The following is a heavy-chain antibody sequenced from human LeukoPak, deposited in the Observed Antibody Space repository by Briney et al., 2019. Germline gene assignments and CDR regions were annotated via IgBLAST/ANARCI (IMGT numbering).Heavy chain of an antibody. Sequence: GGSLRLSCAASGFSVNNNYMSWVRQAPGKGLECVSVIYSGGNTCYADSVEGRFTLSRDNSKNTLYLQMNNLRGEDTALYFCTREAGVMGRASDIWGQGTMVTVSS. D-gene: IGHD3-16*01. V-gene: IGHV3-53*01. CDR1: GFSVNNNY. J-gene: IGHJ3*02. CDR2: IYSGGNT. CDR3: TREAGVMGRASDI.